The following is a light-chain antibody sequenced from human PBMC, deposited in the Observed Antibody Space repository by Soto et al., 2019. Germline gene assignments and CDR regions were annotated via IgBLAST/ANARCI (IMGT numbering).Light chain of an antibody. CDR3: QQYNNWPTR. Sequence: EIVLTQSPATLSLSPGERATLSCRASQSVSSNLAWYQQKPGQAPRLLIYGASTRATGIPARFSGSGSGTEFTLTISSLQSEDFAVYYCQQYNNWPTRFGQGTKVEIK. CDR2: GAS. V-gene: IGKV3-15*01. J-gene: IGKJ1*01. CDR1: QSVSSN.